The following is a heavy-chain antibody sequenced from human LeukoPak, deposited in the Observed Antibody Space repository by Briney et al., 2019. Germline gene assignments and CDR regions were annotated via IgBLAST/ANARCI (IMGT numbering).Heavy chain of an antibody. D-gene: IGHD3-3*01. J-gene: IGHJ4*02. CDR3: ATLEWNFDY. V-gene: IGHV3-7*01. Sequence: GGSLRLSCAASGFTFNTYWMSWVRQAPGKGLDWVANIKGDGSERNYVDPVKGRFTISRDNAKNAVYLEMNSLRDEDTAVYYCATLEWNFDYWGQGAPVTVSS. CDR2: IKGDGSER. CDR1: GFTFNTYW.